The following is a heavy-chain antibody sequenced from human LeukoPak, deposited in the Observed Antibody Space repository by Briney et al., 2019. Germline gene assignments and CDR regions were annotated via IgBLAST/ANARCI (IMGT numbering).Heavy chain of an antibody. CDR1: GGSVSSGSYY. CDR3: ARDSPVRH. Sequence: SGTLSLTCTVSGGSVSSGSYYWSWIRQPPGKGLEWIGYIYYSGSTNYNPSLKSRVTISVDTSKNQFSLKLSSVTAADTAVYYCARDSPVRHWGQGTLVTVSS. V-gene: IGHV4-61*01. J-gene: IGHJ1*01. CDR2: IYYSGST.